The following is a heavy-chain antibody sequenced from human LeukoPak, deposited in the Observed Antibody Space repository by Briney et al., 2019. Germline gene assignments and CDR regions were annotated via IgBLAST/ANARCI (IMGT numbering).Heavy chain of an antibody. V-gene: IGHV4-39*01. CDR1: GGSISSSSYY. Sequence: SETLSLTCTVSGGSISSSSYYWGWIRQPPGKGLEWIGSIYYSGSTYYNPSLKSRVTISVDTSKNQFSLKLGSVAAADTAVYYCAGRCSSTSCYAWFDPWGQGTLVTVSS. CDR2: IYYSGST. D-gene: IGHD2-2*01. J-gene: IGHJ5*02. CDR3: AGRCSSTSCYAWFDP.